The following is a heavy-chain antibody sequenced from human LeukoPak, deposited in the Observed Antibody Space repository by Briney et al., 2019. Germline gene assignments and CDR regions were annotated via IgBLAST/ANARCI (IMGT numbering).Heavy chain of an antibody. V-gene: IGHV4-34*01. CDR1: GGSFSGYY. Sequence: SETLSLTCAVYGGSFSGYYWSWIRQPPGKGLEWIGEVNHSGSTNYNPSLKSRVTISVDTSKNQFSLNLNSVTAADTAVYYCAREFTDWGQGTLVTVSS. CDR3: AREFTD. CDR2: VNHSGST. J-gene: IGHJ4*02.